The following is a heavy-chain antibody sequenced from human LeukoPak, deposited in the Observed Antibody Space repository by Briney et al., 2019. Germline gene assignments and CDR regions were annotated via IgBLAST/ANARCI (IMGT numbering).Heavy chain of an antibody. CDR2: ISSSSSYI. J-gene: IGHJ4*02. V-gene: IGHV3-21*01. Sequence: GGSLRLSCAASGFTFSSYSRNWVRQAPGKGLEWVSSISSSSSYIYYADSVKGRFTISRDNAKNSLYLQMNSLRAEDTAVYYCARDSYSSSWSQAGYWGQGTLVTVSS. D-gene: IGHD6-13*01. CDR3: ARDSYSSSWSQAGY. CDR1: GFTFSSYS.